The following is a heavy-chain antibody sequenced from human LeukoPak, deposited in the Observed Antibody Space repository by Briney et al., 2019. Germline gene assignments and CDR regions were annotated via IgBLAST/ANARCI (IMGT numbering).Heavy chain of an antibody. D-gene: IGHD6-13*01. V-gene: IGHV3-48*03. Sequence: PGGSLRLSCAASGFTFSSYEMNWVRQAPGKGLEWVSYISSSGSTIYYADSVKGRFTISRDNAKNSLYLQMNSLRAEDTAVYYCARKSAAEYYYYCYMDVWGKGTTVTVSS. CDR2: ISSSGSTI. J-gene: IGHJ6*03. CDR3: ARKSAAEYYYYCYMDV. CDR1: GFTFSSYE.